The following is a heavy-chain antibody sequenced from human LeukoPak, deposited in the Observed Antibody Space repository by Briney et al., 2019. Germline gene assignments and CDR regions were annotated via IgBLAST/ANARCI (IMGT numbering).Heavy chain of an antibody. Sequence: SETLSLTCTVSGGSISSSDYYWSWIRQHPGKGLEWIGYIYYSGSTYYNPSLKSRVTISVDTSKSQFSLNLSSVTAADTAVYYCARVKWGADYEGNAFDIWGQGTMVTVSS. CDR1: GGSISSSDYY. CDR2: IYYSGST. D-gene: IGHD3-16*01. J-gene: IGHJ3*02. V-gene: IGHV4-31*03. CDR3: ARVKWGADYEGNAFDI.